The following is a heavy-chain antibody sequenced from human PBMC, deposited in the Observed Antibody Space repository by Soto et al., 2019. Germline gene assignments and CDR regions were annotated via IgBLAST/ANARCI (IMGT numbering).Heavy chain of an antibody. CDR2: IYPGDSDT. V-gene: IGHV5-51*01. Sequence: PGESLKISCKGSGYSFTSYWIGWVRQMPGKGLEWMGIIYPGDSDTRYSPSFQGQVTISADKSISTAYLQWSSLKASDTAMYYCARSRTNYYESSGPRVGYFDYWGQGTLVTVSS. D-gene: IGHD3-22*01. CDR3: ARSRTNYYESSGPRVGYFDY. CDR1: GYSFTSYW. J-gene: IGHJ4*02.